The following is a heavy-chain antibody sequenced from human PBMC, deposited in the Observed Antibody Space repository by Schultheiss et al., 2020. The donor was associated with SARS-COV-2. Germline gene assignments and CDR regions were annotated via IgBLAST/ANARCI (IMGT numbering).Heavy chain of an antibody. CDR1: GFTFSSYA. J-gene: IGHJ6*02. V-gene: IGHV3-21*04. CDR2: ISSSSSYI. CDR3: ARLAGYCSSTSCYSWYYYGMDV. D-gene: IGHD2-2*01. Sequence: GGSLRLSCAASGFTFSSYAMHWVRQAPGKGLEWVSSISSSSSYIYYADSVKGRFTISRDNAKNSLYLQMNSLRAEDTAVYYCARLAGYCSSTSCYSWYYYGMDVWGQGTTVTVSS.